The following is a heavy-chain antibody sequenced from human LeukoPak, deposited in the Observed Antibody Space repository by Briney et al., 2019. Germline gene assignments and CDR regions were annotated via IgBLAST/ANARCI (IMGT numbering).Heavy chain of an antibody. CDR1: GFTFSSYW. D-gene: IGHD6-13*01. J-gene: IGHJ6*03. V-gene: IGHV3-7*01. CDR2: IKQDGSEK. CDR3: ARDIGDLGSSWSCYYYYYMDV. Sequence: GGSLRLSCAASGFTFSSYWMSWVRQAPGKGLEWVANIKQDGSEKYYVDSVKGRFTISRDNAKNSLYLQMNSLRAEDTAVYYCARDIGDLGSSWSCYYYYYMDVWGKGTTVTVSS.